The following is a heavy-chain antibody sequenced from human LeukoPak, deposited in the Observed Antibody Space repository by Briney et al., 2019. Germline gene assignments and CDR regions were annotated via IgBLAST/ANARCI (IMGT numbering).Heavy chain of an antibody. D-gene: IGHD3-10*01. CDR2: INHSGST. J-gene: IGHJ4*02. V-gene: IGHV4-34*01. CDR1: GGSFSGYY. CDR3: ARTRYYYNSRSYGAPYYFDY. Sequence: SETLSLTCAVYGGSFSGYYWSWIRQPPGKGLEWIGEINHSGSTNYNPSLKSRVTISVDTSKNQFSLNLSSVTAADTAVYYCARTRYYYNSRSYGAPYYFDYWGQGTLVTVSS.